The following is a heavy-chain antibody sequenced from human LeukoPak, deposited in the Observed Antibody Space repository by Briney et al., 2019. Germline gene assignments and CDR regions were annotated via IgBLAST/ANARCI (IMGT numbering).Heavy chain of an antibody. J-gene: IGHJ4*02. CDR2: ISGSGGST. V-gene: IGHV3-23*01. D-gene: IGHD5-18*01. CDR3: AKPLPRGPQLWFDY. Sequence: GGSLRLSCAASGFTFSSYEMNWVRQAPGKGLEWVSAISGSGGSTYYADSVKGRFTISRDNSKNTLYLQMNSLRAEDTAVYYCAKPLPRGPQLWFDYWGQGTLVTVSS. CDR1: GFTFSSYE.